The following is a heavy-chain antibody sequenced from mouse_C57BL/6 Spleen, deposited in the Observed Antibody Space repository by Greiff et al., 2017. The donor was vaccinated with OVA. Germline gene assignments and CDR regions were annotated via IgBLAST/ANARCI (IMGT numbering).Heavy chain of an antibody. D-gene: IGHD3-3*01. J-gene: IGHJ2*01. CDR1: GYAFSSYW. V-gene: IGHV1-80*01. CDR2: IYPGDGDT. Sequence: VQLQQSGAELVKPGASVKISCKASGYAFSSYWMNWVKQRPGKGLEGIGQIYPGDGDTNYNGKFKGKATLTADKSSSTAYMQLSSLTSEDSSVYFCAREGGTYYFDDWGQGTTLTVSS. CDR3: AREGGTYYFDD.